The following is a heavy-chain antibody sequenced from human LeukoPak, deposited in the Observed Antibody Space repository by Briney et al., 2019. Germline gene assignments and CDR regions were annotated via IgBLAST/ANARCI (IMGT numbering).Heavy chain of an antibody. CDR1: GGSISSYY. D-gene: IGHD2-15*01. V-gene: IGHV4-59*01. CDR2: IYYSGST. Sequence: SETVSLTCTVSGGSISSYYWSWIRQPPGKGLEWIGYIYYSGSTNYNPSLKSRVTISVDTSKNQFSLKLSSVTAADTAVYYCARESPPYCSGGSCYRSSYGMDVWGQGTTVTVSS. CDR3: ARESPPYCSGGSCYRSSYGMDV. J-gene: IGHJ6*02.